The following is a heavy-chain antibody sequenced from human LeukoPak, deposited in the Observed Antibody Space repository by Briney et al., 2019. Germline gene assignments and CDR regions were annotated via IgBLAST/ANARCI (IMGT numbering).Heavy chain of an antibody. CDR3: AREGMAVKFDY. CDR1: GGSISSGDYY. Sequence: SSETLSLTCTVSGGSISSGDYYWSWIRQPPGKGLEWIGYIYYSGSTYYNPSLKSRVTISVDTSKNQFSLKLSSVTAADTAVYYCAREGMAVKFDYWGQGTLVTVSS. V-gene: IGHV4-30-4*01. D-gene: IGHD3-10*01. CDR2: IYYSGST. J-gene: IGHJ4*02.